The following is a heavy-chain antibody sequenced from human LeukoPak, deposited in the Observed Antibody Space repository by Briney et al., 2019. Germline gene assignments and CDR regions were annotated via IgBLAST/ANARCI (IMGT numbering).Heavy chain of an antibody. CDR3: ARDREAAAGTYWFDP. J-gene: IGHJ5*02. Sequence: GGSLRLSCAASGFTFDDYGMSWVRQAPGKGLEWVSGINWNGGSTGYADSVKGRFTISRDNAKNSLYQQMNSLRAEDTALYHCARDREAAAGTYWFDPWGQGTLVTVSS. CDR1: GFTFDDYG. V-gene: IGHV3-20*01. CDR2: INWNGGST. D-gene: IGHD6-13*01.